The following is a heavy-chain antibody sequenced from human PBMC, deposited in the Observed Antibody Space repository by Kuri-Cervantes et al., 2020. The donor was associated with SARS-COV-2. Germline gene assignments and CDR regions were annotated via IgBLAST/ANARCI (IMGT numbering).Heavy chain of an antibody. CDR3: ARDVTSFDTAMVTFGY. CDR2: ISSSSSTI. V-gene: IGHV3-48*01. D-gene: IGHD5-18*01. J-gene: IGHJ4*02. CDR1: GGSISSYY. Sequence: ETLSLTCTVSGGSISSYYWSWIRQPPGKGLEWVSYISSSSSTIYYADSVKGRFTISRDNAKNSLYLQMNSLRAEDTAVYYCARDVTSFDTAMVTFGYWGQGTLVTVS.